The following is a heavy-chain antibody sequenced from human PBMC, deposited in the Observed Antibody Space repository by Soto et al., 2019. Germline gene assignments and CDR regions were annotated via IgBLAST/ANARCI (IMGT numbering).Heavy chain of an antibody. CDR3: AKDVLRFLEWLAFYGMDV. J-gene: IGHJ6*02. CDR1: GFTFSSYG. CDR2: ISYDGSNK. Sequence: QVQLVESGGGVVQPGRSLILSCAASGFTFSSYGMHWVRQAPGKGLEWVAVISYDGSNKYYADSVKGRFTISRDNSKKTLYLQMNSLRAEDTAVYYCAKDVLRFLEWLAFYGMDVWGQGTTVTVSS. V-gene: IGHV3-30*18. D-gene: IGHD3-3*01.